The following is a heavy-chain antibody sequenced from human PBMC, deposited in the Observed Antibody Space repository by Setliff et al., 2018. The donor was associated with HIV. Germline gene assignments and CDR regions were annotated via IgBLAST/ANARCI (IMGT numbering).Heavy chain of an antibody. Sequence: SETLSLTCTVSGGSISSYYWSWIRQPPGKGLEWIGYIYYSGSTNYNPSLKSRVTISVDTSKNQLSLKLNSVTAADTAVYYCAREYYRSGGYYSGWKYYYMDVWGKGTTVTVSS. J-gene: IGHJ6*03. D-gene: IGHD2-15*01. V-gene: IGHV4-59*12. CDR1: GGSISSYY. CDR3: AREYYRSGGYYSGWKYYYMDV. CDR2: IYYSGST.